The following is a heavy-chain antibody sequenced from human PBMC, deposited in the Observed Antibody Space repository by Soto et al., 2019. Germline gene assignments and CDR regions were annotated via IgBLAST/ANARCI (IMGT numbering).Heavy chain of an antibody. CDR1: GFTFSSYA. Sequence: GGSLRLSCASSGFTFSSYAIYLVRQAPGKGLEWVAIISYDGTNKYYADSVKGRFTISRDNSKNTLSLQMNSLRPEDTAVYYCARDSSGWYGPLDYWGLGTLVTVSS. CDR2: ISYDGTNK. J-gene: IGHJ4*02. D-gene: IGHD6-19*01. CDR3: ARDSSGWYGPLDY. V-gene: IGHV3-30-3*01.